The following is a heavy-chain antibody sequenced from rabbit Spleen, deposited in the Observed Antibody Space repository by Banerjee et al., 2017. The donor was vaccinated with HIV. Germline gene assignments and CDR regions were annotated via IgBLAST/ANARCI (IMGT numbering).Heavy chain of an antibody. CDR2: IYSGSSGDT. D-gene: IGHD4-1*01. V-gene: IGHV1S40*01. J-gene: IGHJ4*01. Sequence: QSLEESGGDLVKPGASLTLTCTASGFSFSSRYYMCWVRQAPGKGLEWIACIYSGSSGDTYYASWAKGRFTISKTSSTTVTLQMTSLTAADTVTYFCARETSSGWGNVSFYFSLWGPGTLVTVS. CDR3: ARETSSGWGNVSFYFSL. CDR1: GFSFSSRYY.